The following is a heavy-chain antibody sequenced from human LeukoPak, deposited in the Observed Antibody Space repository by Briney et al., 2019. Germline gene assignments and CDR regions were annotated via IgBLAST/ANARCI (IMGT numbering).Heavy chain of an antibody. D-gene: IGHD4-17*01. CDR1: GFTFSSYV. V-gene: IGHV3-23*01. CDR3: AKDLTTVTPRNGMDV. J-gene: IGHJ6*02. Sequence: GGSLRLSCTASGFTFSSYVMSWVRQAPGKGLEWVSAISGTGRTTYYTDSVKSRFTISRDNSKSTIYLQMNSLRAEDTAVYYCAKDLTTVTPRNGMDVWGQGTTVTVSS. CDR2: ISGTGRTT.